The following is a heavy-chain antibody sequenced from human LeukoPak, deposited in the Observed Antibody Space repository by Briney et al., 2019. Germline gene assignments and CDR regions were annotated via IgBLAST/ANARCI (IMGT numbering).Heavy chain of an antibody. CDR3: ARTRRYSGSPIDY. CDR2: IYYSGST. J-gene: IGHJ4*02. V-gene: IGHV4-39*01. D-gene: IGHD1-26*01. Sequence: SETLSLTCSVSGGSISNSSYYWAWIRKPPGKGLEWLGSIYYSGSTFYNSSLKSRVTISVDTSKNQFSLKLSSVTAADTAVYYCARTRRYSGSPIDYWGQGTLVTVSS. CDR1: GGSISNSSYY.